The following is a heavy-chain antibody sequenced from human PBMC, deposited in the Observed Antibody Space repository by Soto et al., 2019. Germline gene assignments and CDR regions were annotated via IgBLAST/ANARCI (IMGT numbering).Heavy chain of an antibody. Sequence: PSETLSLTCTVSRGSISSGGFYWSWIRQSPGKGLEWIGFIYANGNSYYNPSLKSRANISLDTSKNKFSLKISSVTVADTAVYYCARDGRTSGYYLDYWGQGTQVTVSS. V-gene: IGHV4-31*03. CDR3: ARDGRTSGYYLDY. CDR2: IYANGNS. D-gene: IGHD3-22*01. CDR1: RGSISSGGFY. J-gene: IGHJ4*02.